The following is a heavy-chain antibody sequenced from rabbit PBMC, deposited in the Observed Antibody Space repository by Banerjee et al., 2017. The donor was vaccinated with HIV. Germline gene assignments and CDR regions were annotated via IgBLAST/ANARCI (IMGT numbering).Heavy chain of an antibody. J-gene: IGHJ2*01. CDR3: ARTIYDNGFDAFDP. CDR1: GFSFSSDYY. Sequence: QSLEESGGDLVKPGASLTLTCTASGFSFSSDYYMCWVRQAPGKGLEWIACIYAGSSGSTWYASWAKGRFTISKTSSTTVTLQMTSLTAADTATYFCARTIYDNGFDAFDPWGQGTLVTVS. CDR2: IYAGSSGST. D-gene: IGHD2-1*01. V-gene: IGHV1S40*01.